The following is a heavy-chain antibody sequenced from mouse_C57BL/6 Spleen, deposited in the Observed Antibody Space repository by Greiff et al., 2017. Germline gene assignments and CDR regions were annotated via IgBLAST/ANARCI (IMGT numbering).Heavy chain of an antibody. CDR3: SRDTVYYDYDEGNYYAMDY. Sequence: EVQLVESGGDFVKPGGSLKLSCAASGFTFSRYGMSWVRQTPDKRLAWVASLSSGGSYTSYPDSVKGRFTISRDHAKHTRYLQMSSLKSEDTDMYYCSRDTVYYDYDEGNYYAMDYWRQGTSDTVAS. CDR1: GFTFSRYG. D-gene: IGHD2-4*01. V-gene: IGHV5-6*01. CDR2: LSSGGSYT. J-gene: IGHJ4*01.